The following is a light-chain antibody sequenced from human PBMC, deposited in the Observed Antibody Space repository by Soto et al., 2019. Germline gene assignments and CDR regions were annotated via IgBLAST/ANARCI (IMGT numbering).Light chain of an antibody. Sequence: DIQLTQSPSFLSASVGDRVTITCRASQGISSYLAWYQQKPWKAPKLLIYAASTLQSGVPSRFSGSGSGIDFTLTISSLKPEDFATYYCQQLNSYPWTFGQGTKVEIK. J-gene: IGKJ1*01. V-gene: IGKV1-9*01. CDR2: AAS. CDR1: QGISSY. CDR3: QQLNSYPWT.